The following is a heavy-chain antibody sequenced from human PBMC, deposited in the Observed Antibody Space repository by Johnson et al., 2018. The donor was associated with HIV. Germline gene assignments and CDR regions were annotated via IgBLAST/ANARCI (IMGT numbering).Heavy chain of an antibody. CDR3: ARDLYPFGPVQAFDI. CDR1: GFTFSSYA. Sequence: VHLVESGGGVVQPGRSLRLSCAASGFTFSSYAMHWVRQAPGKGLEWVAIISYDGSNKYYADSVKGRFTISRDNSKNTLYLQMNSLRAEDTAVYYCARDLYPFGPVQAFDIWGQGTMVTVSS. D-gene: IGHD3-10*01. V-gene: IGHV3-30-3*01. J-gene: IGHJ3*02. CDR2: ISYDGSNK.